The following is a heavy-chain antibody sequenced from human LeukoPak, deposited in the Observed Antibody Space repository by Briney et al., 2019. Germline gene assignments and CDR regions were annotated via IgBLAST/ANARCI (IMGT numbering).Heavy chain of an antibody. J-gene: IGHJ5*02. CDR3: AAAGGDGSRMGFDP. D-gene: IGHD2-15*01. Sequence: GGSLRLSCADSGFTFSRYWMHWVRETPGKGLVRVSCISADGSVTRYADSVKGRFTISRDNTKSTLYLQMHSLRAEDTAVYYCAAAGGDGSRMGFDPWGQGTPVTVSS. CDR2: ISADGSVT. CDR1: GFTFSRYW. V-gene: IGHV3-74*01.